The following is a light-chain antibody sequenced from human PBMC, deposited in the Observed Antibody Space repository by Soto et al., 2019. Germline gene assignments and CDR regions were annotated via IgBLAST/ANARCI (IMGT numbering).Light chain of an antibody. J-gene: IGLJ3*02. CDR2: KVT. CDR3: FSYTSRNTRV. Sequence: QSALTQPASVSGSPGQSISISCTGTSSDVGAYKYVSWYQQHPGKAPKLIIFKVTNRPSGVSNRFSGSQSGNTASLTISGLQVEDEAHYYCFSYTSRNTRVFVGGTKVTVL. CDR1: SSDVGAYKY. V-gene: IGLV2-14*01.